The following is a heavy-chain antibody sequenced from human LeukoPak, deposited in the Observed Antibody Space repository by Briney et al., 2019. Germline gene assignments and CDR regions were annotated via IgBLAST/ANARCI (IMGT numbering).Heavy chain of an antibody. J-gene: IGHJ4*02. Sequence: PGESLTLSCAASGFTFSSYAMSWVRQVPGKGLEWVSATSSSDDGTYHADSVRGRFTIYRDNFRNTLYLQMNRLRVEDAALYYCARAPVTSCRGAFCYPFDLWGQGVLVTVSS. CDR1: GFTFSSYA. V-gene: IGHV3-23*01. CDR2: TSSSDDGT. CDR3: ARAPVTSCRGAFCYPFDL. D-gene: IGHD2-21*01.